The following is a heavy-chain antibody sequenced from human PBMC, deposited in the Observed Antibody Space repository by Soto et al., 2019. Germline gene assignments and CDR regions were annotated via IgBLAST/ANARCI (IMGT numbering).Heavy chain of an antibody. CDR3: ARDQGIKTGVVYSMYYYGMDV. CDR2: ISTDNGNT. Sequence: GASVKVSCKASGYTFTSSGISWVRQAPGQGLEWMGWISTDNGNTNYAQHLQGRVSMTTDTSTSTAYMDLRSLRSDDTAVYYCARDQGIKTGVVYSMYYYGMDVWGRGITVNVS. J-gene: IGHJ6*02. CDR1: GYTFTSSG. V-gene: IGHV1-18*01. D-gene: IGHD2-8*01.